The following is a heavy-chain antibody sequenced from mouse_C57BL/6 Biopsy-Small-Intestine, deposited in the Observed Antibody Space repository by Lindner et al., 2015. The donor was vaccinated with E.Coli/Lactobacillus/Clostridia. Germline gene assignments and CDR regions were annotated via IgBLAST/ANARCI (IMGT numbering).Heavy chain of an antibody. V-gene: IGHV1-82*01. CDR3: ARRGYGSSYDYFDY. D-gene: IGHD1-1*01. CDR1: GYAFGNSW. Sequence: VQLQESGPELVKPGASVKISCKASGYAFGNSWMNWVKQRPGKGLEWIGRIYPGDGDTNYNGKFKDKATLTADKSSSTAYMQLSSLTYEDSAVYYCARRGYGSSYDYFDYWGQGTTLKVSS. J-gene: IGHJ2*01. CDR2: IYPGDGDT.